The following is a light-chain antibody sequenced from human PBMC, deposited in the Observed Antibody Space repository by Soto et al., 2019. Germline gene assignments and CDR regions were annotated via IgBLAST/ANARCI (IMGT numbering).Light chain of an antibody. CDR2: DAS. CDR1: QSVSSY. J-gene: IGKJ4*01. Sequence: IVLTQSPATLSLSPGERATLSCRASQSVSSYLAWYQQKPGQAPRLLIYDASNRATGIPARFSGSGSGTDFTLTISSLEPEDFAVYYCRQRSNWPLTFGGGTKVDI. CDR3: RQRSNWPLT. V-gene: IGKV3-11*01.